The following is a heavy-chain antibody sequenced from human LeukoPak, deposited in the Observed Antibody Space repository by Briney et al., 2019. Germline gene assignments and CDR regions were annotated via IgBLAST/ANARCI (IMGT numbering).Heavy chain of an antibody. CDR3: ARGGGLDV. Sequence: PGGSLRLSCAASGFTSSSYWMHWVRQVPGKGLVWVSRISGDGTARNYADSVKGRFTISRDNAKNSLYLQMSNLRAEDTAVYFCARGGGLDVWGQGATVTVSS. V-gene: IGHV3-74*01. CDR1: GFTSSSYW. D-gene: IGHD3-16*01. CDR2: ISGDGTAR. J-gene: IGHJ6*02.